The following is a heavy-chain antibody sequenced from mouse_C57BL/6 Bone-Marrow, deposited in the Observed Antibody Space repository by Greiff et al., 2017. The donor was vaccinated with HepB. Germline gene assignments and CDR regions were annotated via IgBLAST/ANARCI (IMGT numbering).Heavy chain of an antibody. J-gene: IGHJ4*01. V-gene: IGHV14-4*01. CDR3: TKVNGGDYYAMDY. CDR1: GFNIKDDY. Sequence: EVQLVESGAELVRPGASVKLSCTASGFNIKDDYMHWVKQRPEQGLEWIGWIDPENGDTEYASKFQGKATITADTSSNTAYLQLSSLTSEDTAVYYCTKVNGGDYYAMDYWGQGTSVTVSS. D-gene: IGHD2-2*01. CDR2: IDPENGDT.